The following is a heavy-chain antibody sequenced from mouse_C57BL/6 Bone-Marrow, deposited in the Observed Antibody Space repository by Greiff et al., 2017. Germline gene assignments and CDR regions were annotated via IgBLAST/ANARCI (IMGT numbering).Heavy chain of an antibody. CDR2: ISSGGSYT. Sequence: VQLVESGGDLVKPGGSLKLSCAASGFPFSSSGMSWVRQTPDKRLECVATISSGGSYTYYPDSGKGRFTISRDNAKNTLYLQMSSLKSEDTAMYYCARHGNYLYYYAMDYWGQGTSVTVSS. CDR3: ARHGNYLYYYAMDY. J-gene: IGHJ4*01. D-gene: IGHD2-1*01. V-gene: IGHV5-6*01. CDR1: GFPFSSSG.